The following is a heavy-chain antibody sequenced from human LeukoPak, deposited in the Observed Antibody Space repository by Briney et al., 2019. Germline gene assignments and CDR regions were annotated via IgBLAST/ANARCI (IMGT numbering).Heavy chain of an antibody. CDR1: GYTFTGYY. D-gene: IGHD1-26*01. CDR3: ARGPGGLDYYYYYMDV. V-gene: IGHV1-2*02. J-gene: IGHJ6*03. Sequence: ASVKVSCKASGYTFTGYYMHWVRQAPGQGRDWMGWINPNSGGTNYAQKFQGRVTMTRDTSISTAYMELRRLRSDDTAVYYCARGPGGLDYYYYYMDVWGKGTTVTISS. CDR2: INPNSGGT.